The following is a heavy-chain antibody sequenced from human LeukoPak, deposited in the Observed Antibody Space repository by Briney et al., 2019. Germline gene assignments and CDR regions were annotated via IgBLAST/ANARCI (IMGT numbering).Heavy chain of an antibody. CDR1: GGSISSYY. V-gene: IGHV4-59*08. Sequence: SETLSLTCTVSGGSISSYYWSWIRQPPGKGLEWIGYIYYSGSTNYNPSLKSRVTISVETSKNHFSLKLSSVTAADTAVYYCARHEVSGWYGGFLDYWGQGTLVTVSS. D-gene: IGHD6-19*01. J-gene: IGHJ4*02. CDR2: IYYSGST. CDR3: ARHEVSGWYGGFLDY.